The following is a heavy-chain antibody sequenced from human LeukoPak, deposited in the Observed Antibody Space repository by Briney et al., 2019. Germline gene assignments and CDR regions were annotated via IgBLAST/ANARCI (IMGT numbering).Heavy chain of an antibody. Sequence: SVKVSCKASGGTFSSYAISWVRQAPGQGIEWMGRIIPILGIANYAQKFQGRVTITADKSTSTAYMELSSLRSEDTAVYYCARRVGYYYDSSGSNWFDPWGQGTLVTVSS. CDR2: IIPILGIA. D-gene: IGHD3-22*01. CDR3: ARRVGYYYDSSGSNWFDP. J-gene: IGHJ5*02. V-gene: IGHV1-69*04. CDR1: GGTFSSYA.